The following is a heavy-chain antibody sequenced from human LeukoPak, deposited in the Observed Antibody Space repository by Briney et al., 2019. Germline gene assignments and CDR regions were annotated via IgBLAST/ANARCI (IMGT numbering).Heavy chain of an antibody. D-gene: IGHD3-10*01. Sequence: ASVKVSCKASGYTFTSYYMHWVRQAPGQGLEWMGIINPSGGSTSYAQKFQGRVTMTRDTSTSTVYMELSSLRSEDTAVYYCARVMDYYGSGSYYREDYWGRGTLVTVSS. CDR1: GYTFTSYY. J-gene: IGHJ4*02. CDR2: INPSGGST. CDR3: ARVMDYYGSGSYYREDY. V-gene: IGHV1-46*01.